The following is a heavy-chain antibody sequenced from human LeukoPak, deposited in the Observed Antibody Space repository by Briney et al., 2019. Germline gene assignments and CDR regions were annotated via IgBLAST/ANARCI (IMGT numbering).Heavy chain of an antibody. J-gene: IGHJ4*02. CDR1: GFTFSSYA. D-gene: IGHD6-13*01. V-gene: IGHV3-23*01. CDR3: AKGGHSSSWYGGYYFDY. CDR2: ISGSGGST. Sequence: GGSLRLSCAASGFTFSSYAMSWVRQAPGKGLEWVSAISGSGGSTYYADSVKGRFTISRDNSKNTLYLQMNSLRAEDTAVYYCAKGGHSSSWYGGYYFDYWGQGTLVTVSS.